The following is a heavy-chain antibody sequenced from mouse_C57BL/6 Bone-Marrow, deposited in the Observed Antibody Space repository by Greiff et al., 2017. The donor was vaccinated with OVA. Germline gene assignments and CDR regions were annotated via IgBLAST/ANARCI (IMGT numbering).Heavy chain of an antibody. V-gene: IGHV5-4*01. CDR1: GFTFSSYA. D-gene: IGHD2-2*01. CDR2: ISDGGSYT. CDR3: ARAYGYDVDFDY. Sequence: EVQVVESGGGLVKPGGSLKLSCAASGFTFSSYAMSWVRQTPEKRLEWVATISDGGSYTYYPDNVKGRFTISRDNAKNNLYLQMSHLKSEDTAMYYCARAYGYDVDFDYWGQGTTLTVSS. J-gene: IGHJ2*01.